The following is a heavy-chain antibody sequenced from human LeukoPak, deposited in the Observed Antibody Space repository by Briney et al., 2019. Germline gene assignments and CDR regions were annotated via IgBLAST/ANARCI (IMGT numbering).Heavy chain of an antibody. CDR1: GGSFSSSSYY. V-gene: IGHV4-39*01. D-gene: IGHD1-1*01. J-gene: IGHJ3*02. Sequence: SETLSLTCTVSGGSFSSSSYYWGWVRPPPGKGLEWFGSIYYSGSTYYNPSLKSRVTISVDTSKNQFSLKLSSVTAADTAVYYCATLDRTTDAFDIWGQGTMVTVSS. CDR2: IYYSGST. CDR3: ATLDRTTDAFDI.